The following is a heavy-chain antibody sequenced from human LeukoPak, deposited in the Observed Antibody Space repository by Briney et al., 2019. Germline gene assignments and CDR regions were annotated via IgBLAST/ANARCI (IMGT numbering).Heavy chain of an antibody. J-gene: IGHJ4*02. CDR2: INHSGST. Sequence: SETLSLTCAVYGGSFSGYYWSWIRQPPGKGLEWIGEINHSGSTNYNPSLKSRVTISVETSKNQFSLKLSSVIAADTAVYYCGRRGKDFWSGYYSIQFSFDYWGQGTMVTVSS. CDR1: GGSFSGYY. D-gene: IGHD3-3*01. CDR3: GRRGKDFWSGYYSIQFSFDY. V-gene: IGHV4-34*01.